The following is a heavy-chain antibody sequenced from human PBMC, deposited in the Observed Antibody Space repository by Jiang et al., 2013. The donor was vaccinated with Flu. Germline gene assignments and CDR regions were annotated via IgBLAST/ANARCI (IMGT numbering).Heavy chain of an antibody. CDR3: AIGVKLAGNRVPYFDR. D-gene: IGHD6-19*01. J-gene: IGHJ2*01. V-gene: IGHV3-23*01. CDR2: ISSGNT. Sequence: GFTVSSSAMTWVRQALGKGLEWVSTISSGNTFYADSVKGRFTISRDNSQNTLYLQLDSLRTEDTAIYYCAIGVKLAGNRVPYFDRWGRGTLVTVSS. CDR1: GFTVSSSA.